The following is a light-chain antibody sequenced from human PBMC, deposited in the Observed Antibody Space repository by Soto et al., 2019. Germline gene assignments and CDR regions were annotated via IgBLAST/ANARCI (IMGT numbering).Light chain of an antibody. Sequence: EIVMTQSPATLSVSPGERATLSCRASQIVNIDLAWYQQKPGQAPSLLIYGASVRAPGIPGRFSGSGSGTEFNITISSLQSEDFAVYYCQQYRNWPPWTLGQGTKVEIK. CDR2: GAS. V-gene: IGKV3-15*01. CDR3: QQYRNWPPWT. CDR1: QIVNID. J-gene: IGKJ1*01.